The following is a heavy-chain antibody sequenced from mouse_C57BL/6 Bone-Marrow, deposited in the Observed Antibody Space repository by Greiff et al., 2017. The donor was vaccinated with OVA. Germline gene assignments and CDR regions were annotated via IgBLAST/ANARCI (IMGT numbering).Heavy chain of an antibody. D-gene: IGHD1-1*01. Sequence: EVKLMESGGGLVKPGGSLKLSCAASGFTFSSYAMSWVRQTPEKRLEWVATISDGGSYTYYPDNVKGRFTISRDNAKNNLYLQMSHLKSEDTAMYYCARALITTVVATLDYWGQGTTLTVSS. CDR1: GFTFSSYA. CDR3: ARALITTVVATLDY. V-gene: IGHV5-4*03. J-gene: IGHJ2*01. CDR2: ISDGGSYT.